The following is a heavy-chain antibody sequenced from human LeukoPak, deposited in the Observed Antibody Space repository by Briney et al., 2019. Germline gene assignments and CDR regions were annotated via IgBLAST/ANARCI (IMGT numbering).Heavy chain of an antibody. Sequence: GASVKVSCKASGYTFTDSYMHWVRQAPGQGLEWMGWINPKTGGTNYAQRFQGRVTMTRDTSIRTAYMELNSLRSDDTAVYYCARDGRLTIFVRGIITEGSPPKNWGHGTLVTVSS. D-gene: IGHD3-10*01. V-gene: IGHV1-2*02. CDR1: GYTFTDSY. J-gene: IGHJ4*01. CDR2: INPKTGGT. CDR3: ARDGRLTIFVRGIITEGSPPKN.